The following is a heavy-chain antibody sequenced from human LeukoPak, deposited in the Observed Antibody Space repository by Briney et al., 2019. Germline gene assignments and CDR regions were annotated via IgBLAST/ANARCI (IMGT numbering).Heavy chain of an antibody. CDR3: AREAYGGNSVRFDP. D-gene: IGHD4-17*01. CDR1: GGSISSYY. J-gene: IGHJ5*02. V-gene: IGHV4-59*01. CDR2: IYYGGST. Sequence: SETLPLTCTVSGGSISSYYWSWIRQPPVKGLEWIGYIYYGGSTNYNPSLKSRVTISVDTSKNQFSLKLSSVTAADTAVYYCAREAYGGNSVRFDPWGQGTLVTVSS.